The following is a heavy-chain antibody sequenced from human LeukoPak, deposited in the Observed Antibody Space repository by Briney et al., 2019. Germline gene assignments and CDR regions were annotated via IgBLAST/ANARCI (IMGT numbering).Heavy chain of an antibody. CDR3: ARIHSSGADAFDI. Sequence: GGSLRLSRAASGFTFSSYSMNWVRQAPGKGLEWVSSISSSSSYIYYADSVKGRFTISRDNAKNSLYLQMNSLRAEDTAVYYCARIHSSGADAFDIWGQGTMVTVSS. J-gene: IGHJ3*02. CDR2: ISSSSSYI. V-gene: IGHV3-21*01. D-gene: IGHD3-22*01. CDR1: GFTFSSYS.